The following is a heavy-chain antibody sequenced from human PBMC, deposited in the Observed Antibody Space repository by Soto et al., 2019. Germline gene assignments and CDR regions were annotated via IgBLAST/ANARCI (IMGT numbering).Heavy chain of an antibody. V-gene: IGHV3-30-3*01. Sequence: QVQLVESGGGVVQPGGSLRLSCAASGFTFSSYAMHWVRQAPGKGLEWVAVISYDGSNKYYADSVKGRFTISRDNSKNTRSLQMNSLRAEDTAVYYCARARLDTPALDYWGQGTLVTVSS. D-gene: IGHD2-2*01. J-gene: IGHJ4*02. CDR2: ISYDGSNK. CDR1: GFTFSSYA. CDR3: ARARLDTPALDY.